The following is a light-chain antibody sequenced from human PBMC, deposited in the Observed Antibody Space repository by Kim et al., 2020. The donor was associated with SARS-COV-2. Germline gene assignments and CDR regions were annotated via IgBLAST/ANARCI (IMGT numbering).Light chain of an antibody. V-gene: IGLV3-1*01. J-gene: IGLJ1*01. CDR1: KLGDKY. CDR2: QDS. Sequence: SYELTQPPSVSVSTGQTASITCSGDKLGDKYACWYQQKPGQSPVLVIYQDSKRPSGIPERFSGSNSGNTATLTISGTQAMDEADYYCQAWDSSTAVFGTGTKVTVL. CDR3: QAWDSSTAV.